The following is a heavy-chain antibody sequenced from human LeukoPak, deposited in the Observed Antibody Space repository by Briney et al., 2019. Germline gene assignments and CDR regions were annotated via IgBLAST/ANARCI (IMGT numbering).Heavy chain of an antibody. Sequence: PSETLSLTCTVSGGSISSYYWSWIRQPPGKGLEWIGYIYYSGSAIYGPSLKSRVTISVDTSKNQFSLRLSSVTAADTAVYYCARGPEWYYFDYWGQGTLVTVSS. D-gene: IGHD3-3*01. CDR3: ARGPEWYYFDY. V-gene: IGHV4-59*08. J-gene: IGHJ4*02. CDR2: IYYSGSA. CDR1: GGSISSYY.